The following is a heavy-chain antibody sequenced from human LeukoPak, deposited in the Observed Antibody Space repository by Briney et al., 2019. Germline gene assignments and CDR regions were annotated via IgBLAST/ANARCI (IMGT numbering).Heavy chain of an antibody. V-gene: IGHV3-21*01. CDR3: ARDLYSYGDFDY. CDR1: GFTFSSYS. D-gene: IGHD5-18*01. CDR2: ISSSSSYI. J-gene: IGHJ4*02. Sequence: GGSLRLSCAASGFTFSSYSMNWVRQAPGKGLEWVSSISSSSSYIYYADSVKGRFTISRDNAKNSLYLQMNSLGAEDTAVYYCARDLYSYGDFDYWGQGTLVTVSS.